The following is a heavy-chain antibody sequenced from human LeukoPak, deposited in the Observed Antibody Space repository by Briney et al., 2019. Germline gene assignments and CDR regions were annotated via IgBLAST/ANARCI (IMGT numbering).Heavy chain of an antibody. Sequence: GGSLRLSCAASGFTFNTFNMNWVRQAPGKGLEWVSSITSGGDYIYYADSVKGRFTTSRDNAKNSLSLQLNSLRVEDTAVYYCARGHYDVLVASYNWTPDYWGQGTLVTVSS. CDR3: ARGHYDVLVASYNWTPDY. D-gene: IGHD3-9*01. CDR2: ITSGGDYI. CDR1: GFTFNTFN. V-gene: IGHV3-21*01. J-gene: IGHJ4*02.